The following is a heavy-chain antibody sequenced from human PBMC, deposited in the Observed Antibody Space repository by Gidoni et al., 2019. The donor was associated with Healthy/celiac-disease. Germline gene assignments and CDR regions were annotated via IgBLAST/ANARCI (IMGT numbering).Heavy chain of an antibody. J-gene: IGHJ5*02. V-gene: IGHV3-11*05. CDR3: AREGSSSSSNWFDP. CDR2: ISSSSSYT. CDR1: GFTFSDYY. D-gene: IGHD6-6*01. Sequence: QVQLVESGGGLVKPGGSLRLSCAASGFTFSDYYMSWIRQAPGKGLEWVSYISSSSSYTNYADSVKGRFTISRDNAKNSLYLQMNSLRAEDTAVYYCAREGSSSSSNWFDPWGQGTLVTVSS.